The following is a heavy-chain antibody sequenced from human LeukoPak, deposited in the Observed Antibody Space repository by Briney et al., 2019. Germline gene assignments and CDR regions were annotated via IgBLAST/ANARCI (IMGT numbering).Heavy chain of an antibody. Sequence: GGSLRLSCAASGFTVSSNYMSWVSQAPGKWLEWVSVIYSGGSTYYADSVKGRFTISRDNAKNSLYLQMNSLRAEDTAVYYCAKGRGWEASYYYYYMDVWGKGTTVTISS. CDR3: AKGRGWEASYYYYYMDV. CDR2: IYSGGST. D-gene: IGHD1-26*01. CDR1: GFTVSSNY. J-gene: IGHJ6*03. V-gene: IGHV3-53*01.